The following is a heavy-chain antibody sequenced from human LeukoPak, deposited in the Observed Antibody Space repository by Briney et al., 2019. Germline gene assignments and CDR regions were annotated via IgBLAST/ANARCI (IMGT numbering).Heavy chain of an antibody. CDR3: ARHPSVSRYYDSSGYNWFDP. D-gene: IGHD3-22*01. CDR2: IYYSGST. CDR1: GGSISSYY. Sequence: SETLSLTCTVSGGSISSYYWSWIRQPPGKGLEWIGYIYYSGSTNYNPSLKSRVTISVDTSKNQFSLKLSSVTAADTAVYYCARHPSVSRYYDSSGYNWFDPWGQGTLVTVSS. V-gene: IGHV4-59*08. J-gene: IGHJ5*02.